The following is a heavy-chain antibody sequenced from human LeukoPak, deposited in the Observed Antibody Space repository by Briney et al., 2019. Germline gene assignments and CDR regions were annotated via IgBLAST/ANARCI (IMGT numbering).Heavy chain of an antibody. Sequence: SVKVSCKASGGTFSSYAISWVRQAPGQGLEWMGRIIPIFGTANYAQKFQGRVTITTDESTSTAYMELSSLRSEDTAVYYCARGPWELLYCFDYWGQGTLVTVSS. CDR2: IIPIFGTA. CDR1: GGTFSSYA. CDR3: ARGPWELLYCFDY. J-gene: IGHJ4*02. V-gene: IGHV1-69*05. D-gene: IGHD1-26*01.